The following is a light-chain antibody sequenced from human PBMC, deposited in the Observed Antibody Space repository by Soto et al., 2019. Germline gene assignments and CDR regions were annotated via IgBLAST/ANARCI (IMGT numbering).Light chain of an antibody. V-gene: IGKV1-5*03. CDR2: KAS. CDR3: QQYNSYWT. J-gene: IGKJ1*01. Sequence: DIQMTQSPFTLSASVGDRVTITCRASQSISSWLAWYQQKPGKAPKLLIYKASSLESGVPSRFSGSGSGTEFTLTTSSLQPDDFATYYCQQYNSYWTFGQGTKVDIK. CDR1: QSISSW.